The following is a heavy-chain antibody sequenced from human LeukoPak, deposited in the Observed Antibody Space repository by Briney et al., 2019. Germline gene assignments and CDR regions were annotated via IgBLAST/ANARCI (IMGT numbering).Heavy chain of an antibody. CDR2: IIPIFTTA. D-gene: IGHD1-26*01. V-gene: IGHV1-69*13. J-gene: IGHJ3*01. Sequence: SVKVSCKAAGGTISNYVISWVRQAPGQGLEWMGGIIPIFTTANYAQKFQGRVTITANESTSTAYMELSSLRSEDTAVYYCARGPQVGAFDLWGQGTMVTVSS. CDR1: GGTISNYV. CDR3: ARGPQVGAFDL.